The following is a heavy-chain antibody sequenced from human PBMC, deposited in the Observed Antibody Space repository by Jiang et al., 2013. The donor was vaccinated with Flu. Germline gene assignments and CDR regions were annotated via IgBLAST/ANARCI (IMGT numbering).Heavy chain of an antibody. Sequence: GAEVKKPGASVKVSCKASGYTFSSFVISWVRQAPGQGLEWMGWISAYNGNTNYAQKLQGRVTMTTDTSTSTAYMELRSLRSDDTAVYYCARDGPSRQWLVAVYYYYGMDVWGQGTTVTVSS. CDR1: GYTFSSFV. D-gene: IGHD6-19*01. CDR2: ISAYNGNT. V-gene: IGHV1-18*01. J-gene: IGHJ6*02. CDR3: ARDGPSRQWLVAVYYYYGMDV.